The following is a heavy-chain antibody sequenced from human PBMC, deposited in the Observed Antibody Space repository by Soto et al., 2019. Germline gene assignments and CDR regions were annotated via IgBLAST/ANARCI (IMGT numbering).Heavy chain of an antibody. J-gene: IGHJ4*02. D-gene: IGHD4-17*01. CDR1: GFIFKNYA. V-gene: IGHV3-23*01. CDR2: IKAGGTT. Sequence: GGSLRLSCAASGFIFKNYAMSWVRQAPGKGLEWVSTIKAGGTTDYADSVQGRFTISRDNSKNIVYLEMNSLRAEDTAVYYCAKDHGDYLGNYFDYWGQGTLVTVSS. CDR3: AKDHGDYLGNYFDY.